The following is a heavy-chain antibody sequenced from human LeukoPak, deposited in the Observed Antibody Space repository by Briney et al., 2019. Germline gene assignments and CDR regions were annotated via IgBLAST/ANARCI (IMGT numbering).Heavy chain of an antibody. Sequence: GGSLRLSCAASGFTFSSYSMNWVRQAPGKGLEWLSYISSRSTTIYYADSVKGRFTISRDNAKNSMYLQMNSLRAEDTAVYYCARDARLLWFGELAGYYMDVWGKGTTVTVSS. V-gene: IGHV3-48*01. CDR2: ISSRSTTI. CDR3: ARDARLLWFGELAGYYMDV. D-gene: IGHD3-10*01. J-gene: IGHJ6*03. CDR1: GFTFSSYS.